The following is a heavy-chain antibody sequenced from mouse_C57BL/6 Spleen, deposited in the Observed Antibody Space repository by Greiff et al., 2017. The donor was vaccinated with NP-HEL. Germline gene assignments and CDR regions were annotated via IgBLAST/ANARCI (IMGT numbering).Heavy chain of an antibody. Sequence: EVKLVESGGGLVKPGGSLKLSCAASGFTFSDYGMHWVRQAPEKGLEWVAYISSGSSTIYYADTVKGRFTISRDNAKNTLFLQMTSLRSEDTAMYYCAMDSNYWYFDVWGTGTTVTVSS. D-gene: IGHD2-5*01. CDR3: AMDSNYWYFDV. J-gene: IGHJ1*03. CDR1: GFTFSDYG. CDR2: ISSGSSTI. V-gene: IGHV5-17*01.